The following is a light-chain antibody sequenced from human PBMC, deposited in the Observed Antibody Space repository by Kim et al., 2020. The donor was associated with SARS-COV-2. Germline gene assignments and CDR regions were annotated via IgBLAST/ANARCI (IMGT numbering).Light chain of an antibody. V-gene: IGKV1-5*01. CDR3: QQYNSPYT. J-gene: IGKJ2*01. Sequence: LSASVGDTGTITCRASQYIGRWLAWYQQKPGNAPKVLIYDASTLESGVPSRFNASGSGTEFTLTITNVQPDDFATYYCQQYNSPYTFGQGTKLEI. CDR2: DAS. CDR1: QYIGRW.